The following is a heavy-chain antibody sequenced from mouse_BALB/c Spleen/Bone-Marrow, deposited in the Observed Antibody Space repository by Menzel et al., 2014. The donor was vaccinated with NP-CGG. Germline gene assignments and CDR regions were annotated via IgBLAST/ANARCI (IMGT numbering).Heavy chain of an antibody. D-gene: IGHD4-1*01. CDR1: GFTFSDYY. V-gene: IGHV5-4*02. Sequence: DVKLVESGGGLVKPGGSLKLSCAASGFTFSDYYLYWVRQTPEKRLEWVATISDGGSYTRYPDSVKGRFTISRDNAKNNLCLQMSRLKSEDTAMYYCTRELGNSGAEFVYWGQGSLVTVSA. J-gene: IGHJ3*01. CDR3: TRELGNSGAEFVY. CDR2: ISDGGSYT.